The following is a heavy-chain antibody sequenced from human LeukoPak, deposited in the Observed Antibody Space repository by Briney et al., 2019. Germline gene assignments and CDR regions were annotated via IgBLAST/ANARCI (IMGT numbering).Heavy chain of an antibody. D-gene: IGHD1-26*01. Sequence: PGGSLRLSCAASGFTFRSYAMYWVRQAPGKGLEYVSAISSNGDNTYYASSVKGRFTTSRDNSKNTLYLQMRSLRAEDMAVYYCARDGVGAYNWFDPWGQGTLVTVSS. CDR1: GFTFRSYA. CDR2: ISSNGDNT. CDR3: ARDGVGAYNWFDP. V-gene: IGHV3-64*01. J-gene: IGHJ5*02.